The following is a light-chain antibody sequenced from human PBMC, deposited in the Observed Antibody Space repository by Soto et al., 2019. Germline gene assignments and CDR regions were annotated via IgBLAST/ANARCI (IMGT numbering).Light chain of an antibody. CDR2: GAS. CDR1: QSVSSN. V-gene: IGKV3-15*01. Sequence: EIVMTQSPATLSVSPGERATLSCRASQSVSSNLAWYQQKPGQAPRLLMYGASTRATAIPARFSGSGSGTEFTLTINSLQSEDFAVYYCQQYGSSPWAFGPGTKVDIK. J-gene: IGKJ1*01. CDR3: QQYGSSPWA.